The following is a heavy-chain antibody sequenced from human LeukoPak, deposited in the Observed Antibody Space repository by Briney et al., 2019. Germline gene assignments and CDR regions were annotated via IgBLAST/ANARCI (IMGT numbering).Heavy chain of an antibody. Sequence: SETLSLTCTVSGGSISSYYWSWIRQPPGKGLEWIGCIYYSGSTYYNPSLKSRVTISVDTSKNQFSLKLSSVTAADTAVYYCARGYYGSGSYYNSMRGYFDYWGQGTLVTVSS. CDR2: IYYSGST. CDR3: ARGYYGSGSYYNSMRGYFDY. D-gene: IGHD3-10*01. CDR1: GGSISSYY. J-gene: IGHJ4*02. V-gene: IGHV4-59*04.